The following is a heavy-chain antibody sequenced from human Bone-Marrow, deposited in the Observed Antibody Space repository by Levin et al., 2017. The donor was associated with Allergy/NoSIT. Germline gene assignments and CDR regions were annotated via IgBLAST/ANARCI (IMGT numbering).Heavy chain of an antibody. CDR1: GYTFTGYY. Sequence: GASVKVSCKASGYTFTGYYMHWVRQAPGQGLEWMGRINPNSGGTNYAQKFQGRVTMTRDTSISTAYMELSRLRSDDTAVYYCARVRYCSGGSCQNTLQHWGQGTLVTVSS. D-gene: IGHD2-15*01. J-gene: IGHJ1*01. CDR2: INPNSGGT. CDR3: ARVRYCSGGSCQNTLQH. V-gene: IGHV1-2*06.